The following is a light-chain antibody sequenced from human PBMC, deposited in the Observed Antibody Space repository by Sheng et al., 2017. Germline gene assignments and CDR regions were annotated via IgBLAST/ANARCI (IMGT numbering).Light chain of an antibody. J-gene: IGLJ3*02. V-gene: IGLV3-21*02. CDR2: DDS. CDR1: DIGDKS. Sequence: SYELTQPPSVSVAPGQTARIPCGGDDIGDKSVHWYQQKPGLAPMVVVSDDSDRPSGIPERFSGSKSGNTATLTITRVDAGDEADYYCQVWDSTSDHEVFGGGTKVTVL. CDR3: QVWDSTSDHEV.